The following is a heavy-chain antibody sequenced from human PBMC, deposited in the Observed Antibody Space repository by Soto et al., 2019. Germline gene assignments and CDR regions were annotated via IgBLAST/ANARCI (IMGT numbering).Heavy chain of an antibody. V-gene: IGHV4-34*01. CDR3: ARGRAADGTEGWFDP. CDR1: GGSFSDYY. J-gene: IGHJ5*02. D-gene: IGHD6-13*01. CDR2: INHSGST. Sequence: PSETLSLTCAVYGGSFSDYYWSWIRQPPGKGLEWIGEINHSGSTNYIPSLKSRVTISVDTSKNQFSLKLTSVTAADTAVYFCARGRAADGTEGWFDPWGQGTLVTVSS.